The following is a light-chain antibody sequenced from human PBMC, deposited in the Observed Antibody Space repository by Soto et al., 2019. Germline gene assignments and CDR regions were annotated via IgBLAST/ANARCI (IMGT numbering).Light chain of an antibody. J-gene: IGLJ3*02. V-gene: IGLV1-40*01. CDR1: SSNIGAGYD. Sequence: QSALTQPPSVSGAPGQRVTISCTGSSSNIGAGYDVHWYQQFPGTAPKLLIYGNSNRPSGVPDRFSGSKSGTSASLAITGLQAEDEADYYCQSYDSSLSGWVFGGGTKDTVL. CDR2: GNS. CDR3: QSYDSSLSGWV.